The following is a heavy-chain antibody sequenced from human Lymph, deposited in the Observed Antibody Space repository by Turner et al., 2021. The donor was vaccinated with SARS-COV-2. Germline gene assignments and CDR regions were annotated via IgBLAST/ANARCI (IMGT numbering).Heavy chain of an antibody. Sequence: QVQLVESGGGVVQPGRSLRLSCAASGFTFSSYVMHWVRQAPGKGLEWVAVIWYDGSNKYYADSVKGRFTISRDNSKNTLYLQMNSLRAEDTAVYYCARGLGSSWYSGGFDYWGQGTLVTVS. CDR2: IWYDGSNK. CDR1: GFTFSSYV. V-gene: IGHV3-33*01. J-gene: IGHJ4*02. CDR3: ARGLGSSWYSGGFDY. D-gene: IGHD6-13*01.